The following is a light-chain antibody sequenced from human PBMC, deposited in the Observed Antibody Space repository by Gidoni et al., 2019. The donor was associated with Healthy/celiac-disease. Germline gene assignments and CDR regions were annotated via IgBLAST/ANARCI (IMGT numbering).Light chain of an antibody. CDR3: QQYNSYSPDT. J-gene: IGKJ4*02. CDR1: QRISSW. Sequence: IQMTQSPSPLSASVGDRVTITCRASQRISSWLAWYQQKPGKAPKLLIYKASSLESGVPSRFSGSGSGTEFNLTISSLQPDDFATYYCQQYNSYSPDTFGGGTKVEIK. V-gene: IGKV1-5*03. CDR2: KAS.